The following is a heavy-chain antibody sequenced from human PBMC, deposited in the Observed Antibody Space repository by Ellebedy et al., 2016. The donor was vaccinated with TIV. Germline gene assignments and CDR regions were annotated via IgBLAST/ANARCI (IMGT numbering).Heavy chain of an antibody. J-gene: IGHJ4*02. Sequence: MPGGSLRLSCAVYGGSFSGYLWNRIRQFPGKGLEWIGEINHSESTHYNPSPKSRVTISVDTSKNQFSLRLNSVTAADTALYYCARGGTEAFDYWGQGTLVTVSS. V-gene: IGHV4-34*01. CDR3: ARGGTEAFDY. CDR2: INHSEST. CDR1: GGSFSGYL.